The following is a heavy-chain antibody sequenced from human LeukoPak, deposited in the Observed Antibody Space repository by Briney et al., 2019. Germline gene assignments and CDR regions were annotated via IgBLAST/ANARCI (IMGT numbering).Heavy chain of an antibody. CDR3: ARGLDTAIAY. V-gene: IGHV6-1*01. J-gene: IGHJ4*02. CDR2: TCYKSKWQS. D-gene: IGHD5-18*01. CDR1: GDSVSSNSAT. Sequence: SETLSLTCAISGDSVSSNSATWNWIRQSPSRGLEWLGRTCYKSKWQSDYAVSVKSRIILNPDTSKNQFSLQLNSVTPEDTAVYFCARGLDTAIAYWGQGTLVTVSS.